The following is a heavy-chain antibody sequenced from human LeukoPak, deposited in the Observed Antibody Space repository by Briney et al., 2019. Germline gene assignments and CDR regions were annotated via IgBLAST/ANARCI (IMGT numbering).Heavy chain of an antibody. CDR2: INPNSGDP. J-gene: IGHJ4*02. CDR3: ARASGASGSYYPY. D-gene: IGHD3-10*01. CDR1: GYTFSDYY. Sequence: ASVKVSCKASGYTFSDYYMHWVRQAPGQGVEWMGWINPNSGDPNYAQSFQGRVTMTRDTSISTAYMELTRLTSDDTAMYYCARASGASGSYYPYWGQGTLVTVSS. V-gene: IGHV1-2*02.